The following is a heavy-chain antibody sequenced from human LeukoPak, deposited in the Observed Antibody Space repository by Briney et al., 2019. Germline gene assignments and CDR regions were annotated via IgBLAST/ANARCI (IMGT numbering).Heavy chain of an antibody. CDR1: GYTFTGYY. D-gene: IGHD3-10*01. V-gene: IGHV1-2*06. CDR2: INPNSGGT. J-gene: IGHJ5*02. CDR3: ARSAVRGVNNWFDP. Sequence: GASVNVSCKASGYTFTGYYMHWVRQAPGQGLEWMGRINPNSGGTNYAQKFQGRVTMTRDTSISTAYMELSRLRSDDTAVYYCARSAVRGVNNWFDPWGQGTLVTVSS.